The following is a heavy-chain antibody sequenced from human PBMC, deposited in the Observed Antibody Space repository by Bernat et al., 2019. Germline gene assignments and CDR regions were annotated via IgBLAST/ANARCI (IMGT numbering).Heavy chain of an antibody. CDR2: ISYDGSNR. CDR1: GFTFSSDG. CDR3: ATDRDSAPALDY. D-gene: IGHD3-3*01. J-gene: IGHJ4*02. Sequence: QVQLVESGGGVVQPGRSLRLSCAASGFTFSSDGMRWVRQAPGKGLEWVAGISYDGSNRYYADSLKGRFTISRDNSKNTLYLQMNSLRAEDTAVYYCATDRDSAPALDYWGQGTLVTVSS. V-gene: IGHV3-30*03.